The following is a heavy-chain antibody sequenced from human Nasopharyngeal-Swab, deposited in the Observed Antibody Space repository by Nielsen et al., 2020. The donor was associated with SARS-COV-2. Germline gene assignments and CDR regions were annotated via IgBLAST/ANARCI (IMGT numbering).Heavy chain of an antibody. J-gene: IGHJ2*01. Sequence: ASVKVSCKASGDTFTGYYIHWVRQAPGQGLEWLGRINPKSNSGAANYAQKFQGRVTMTRDMSIYTAYLELNSLTSYDTAVYYCARGDSIPSSDGFWRGSSPVGWYFDLWGRGTLVTVSS. CDR2: INPKSNSGAA. CDR3: ARGDSIPSSDGFWRGSSPVGWYFDL. CDR1: GDTFTGYY. V-gene: IGHV1-2*06. D-gene: IGHD3-3*01.